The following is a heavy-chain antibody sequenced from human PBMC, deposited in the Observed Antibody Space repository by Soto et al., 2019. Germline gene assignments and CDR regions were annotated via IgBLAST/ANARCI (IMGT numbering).Heavy chain of an antibody. Sequence: GGSLRLSCAASGFVFNTFGMHWVRQAPGKGLEWVAVIWYDGSKKYYADSVQGRFTISRDNSRNTLFLQMSSLTAEDTAVYYCAKDIFRGHIVVGTAMSGVDVWGQGPTVTVSS. D-gene: IGHD2-21*02. CDR1: GFVFNTFG. CDR3: AKDIFRGHIVVGTAMSGVDV. V-gene: IGHV3-33*03. CDR2: IWYDGSKK. J-gene: IGHJ6*02.